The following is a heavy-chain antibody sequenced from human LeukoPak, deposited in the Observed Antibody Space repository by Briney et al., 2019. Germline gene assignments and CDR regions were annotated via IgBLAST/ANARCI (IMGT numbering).Heavy chain of an antibody. CDR1: GFTFSDYD. V-gene: IGHV3-13*01. Sequence: HPGGSLRLSCAASGFTFSDYDMHWVRQATGKGLEWVSAIGTAGDTYYTGSVKGRFTISRENAKNSLYLQMNSLRAGDTAVYCCARVAKERVGGVYYFDYWGQGTLVTVSS. D-gene: IGHD1-1*01. J-gene: IGHJ4*02. CDR2: IGTAGDT. CDR3: ARVAKERVGGVYYFDY.